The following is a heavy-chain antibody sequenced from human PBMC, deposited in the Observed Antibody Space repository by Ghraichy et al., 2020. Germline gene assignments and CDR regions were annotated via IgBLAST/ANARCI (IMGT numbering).Heavy chain of an antibody. D-gene: IGHD2-2*01. CDR3: ARGVVVPAANY. CDR2: ISLTGITI. J-gene: IGHJ4*02. Sequence: GSLNISCAASGFTFSDYFMTWIRQAPGRGLEWVSYISLTGITIFYGDFVKGRFTISRDNTKNSLYLQMNSLRPEDTAVYYCARGVVVPAANYWGQGTLVTVSS. CDR1: GFTFSDYF. V-gene: IGHV3-11*01.